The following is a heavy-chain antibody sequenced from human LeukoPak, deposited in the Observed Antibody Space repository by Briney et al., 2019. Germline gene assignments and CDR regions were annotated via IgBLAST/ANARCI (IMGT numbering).Heavy chain of an antibody. D-gene: IGHD2-15*01. CDR1: GFTFRNYE. V-gene: IGHV3-48*03. Sequence: GGSLRLSCAASGFTFRNYEMNWVRQAPGKGLEWVSFISSGGSTIHYADPVKGRFTISRDNAKNSLYLQMNSLRAEDTAVYYCARDGRYCSGGFCYPHWGQGTLVTVSS. J-gene: IGHJ4*02. CDR2: ISSGGSTI. CDR3: ARDGRYCSGGFCYPH.